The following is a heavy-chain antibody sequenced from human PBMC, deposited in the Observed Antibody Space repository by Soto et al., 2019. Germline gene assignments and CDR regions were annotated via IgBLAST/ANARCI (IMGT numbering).Heavy chain of an antibody. CDR3: ARDLRVPYDYGDSWFDP. V-gene: IGHV1-18*01. Sequence: GASVEVSCKDSGYTFTRYGISWVRQATKKGLEWMGWISAYNGNTNYAQKLQGRVTMTTDTSTSTAYMELRSLRSDDTAVYFCARDLRVPYDYGDSWFDPWGQGTLVTVSS. CDR1: GYTFTRYG. J-gene: IGHJ5*02. D-gene: IGHD4-17*01. CDR2: ISAYNGNT.